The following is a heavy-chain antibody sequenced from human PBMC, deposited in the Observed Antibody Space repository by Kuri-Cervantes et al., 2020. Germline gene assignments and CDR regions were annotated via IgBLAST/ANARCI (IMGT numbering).Heavy chain of an antibody. J-gene: IGHJ4*02. CDR1: GGSISSYY. Sequence: ESLKISCTVSGGSISSYYWSWIRQPPGKGLEWIGYIYYSGSTNYNPSLKSRVTISVDTSKNQFSLKLSSVTAADTAVYYCAREDDYAHFDYWGQGTLVTVSS. CDR3: AREDDYAHFDY. V-gene: IGHV4-59*01. D-gene: IGHD4/OR15-4a*01. CDR2: IYYSGST.